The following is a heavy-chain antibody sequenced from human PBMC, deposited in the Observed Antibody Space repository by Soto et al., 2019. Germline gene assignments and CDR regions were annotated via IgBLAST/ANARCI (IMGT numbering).Heavy chain of an antibody. CDR1: GCSINSGDYY. Sequence: SETLPLTCTVSGCSINSGDYYWSWIRQPPGKGLEWIGYIYYSGSTYYNPSLKSRVTISVDTSKNQFSLKLSSVTAADTAVYYCAREGVSSSWYNYYGMDVWGQGTTVTVS. J-gene: IGHJ6*02. CDR2: IYYSGST. CDR3: AREGVSSSWYNYYGMDV. V-gene: IGHV4-30-4*01. D-gene: IGHD6-13*01.